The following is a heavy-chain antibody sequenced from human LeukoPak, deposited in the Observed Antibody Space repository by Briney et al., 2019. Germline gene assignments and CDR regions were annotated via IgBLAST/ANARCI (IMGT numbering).Heavy chain of an antibody. CDR1: GGSISSYY. Sequence: PSETLSLTCTVSGGSISSYYWSWIRQPPGKGLEWIGYIYYSGSTNYNPSLKSRVTISVDTSKNQFSLKLSSVTAADTAVYYCARDRQLWAPTTYYYYGMDVWGQGTTVTVSS. CDR2: IYYSGST. V-gene: IGHV4-59*01. CDR3: ARDRQLWAPTTYYYYGMDV. D-gene: IGHD5-18*01. J-gene: IGHJ6*02.